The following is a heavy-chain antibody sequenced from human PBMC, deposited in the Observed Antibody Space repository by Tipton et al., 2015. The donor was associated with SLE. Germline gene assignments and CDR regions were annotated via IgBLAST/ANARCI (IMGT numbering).Heavy chain of an antibody. J-gene: IGHJ4*02. CDR2: ILYSGST. CDR1: GGSISNYY. D-gene: IGHD6-13*01. V-gene: IGHV4-59*01. CDR3: ATYASSWWAFDH. Sequence: TLSLTCTVSGGSISNYYWSWIRQPPGGGLKWIGYILYSGSTDYHPSLKSRVTISVDTSKNQFSLKLSSVTPADTAVYYCATYASSWWAFDHWGQGTLVTVSS.